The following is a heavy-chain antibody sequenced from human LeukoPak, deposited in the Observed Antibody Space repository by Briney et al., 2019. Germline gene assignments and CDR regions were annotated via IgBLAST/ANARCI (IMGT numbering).Heavy chain of an antibody. CDR3: ARSIVATFDAFDI. CDR2: IRYDGSNK. V-gene: IGHV3-30*02. J-gene: IGHJ3*02. CDR1: GFTFSSYG. Sequence: PGGSLRLSCAASGFTFSSYGMHWVRQAPGKGLEWVAFIRYDGSNKYYADSVKGRFTISRDNSKNTLYLQMNSLRAEDTAVYYCARSIVATFDAFDIWGQGTMVTVSS. D-gene: IGHD5-12*01.